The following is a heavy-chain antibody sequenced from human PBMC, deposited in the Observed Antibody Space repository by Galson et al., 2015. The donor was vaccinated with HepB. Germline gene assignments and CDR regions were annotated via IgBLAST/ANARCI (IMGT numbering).Heavy chain of an antibody. D-gene: IGHD3-10*01. V-gene: IGHV5-51*03. CDR3: ARLGGKHSYGSGNQFFYYYYMDV. J-gene: IGHJ6*03. CDR1: GYSFSDYW. CDR2: IYPGDSDT. Sequence: QSGAEVKKPGESLKISCKGSGYSFSDYWIAWVRQMPKGLEWMGIIYPGDSDTTYSPSFQGQVTFSADKSISTAYLQWSSLKASDTAMYYCARLGGKHSYGSGNQFFYYYYMDVWGKGTTVTVSS.